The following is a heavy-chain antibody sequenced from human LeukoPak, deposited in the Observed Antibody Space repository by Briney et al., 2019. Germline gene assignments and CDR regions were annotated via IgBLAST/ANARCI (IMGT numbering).Heavy chain of an antibody. V-gene: IGHV1-69*13. CDR2: IIPMIGTP. D-gene: IGHD2-2*01. J-gene: IGHJ6*03. CDR1: GGTFSSYA. Sequence: SVKVSCKASGGTFSSYAISWVRQAPGQGLEWMGGIIPMIGTPDYAQKFQGRVTITADESTSTAYMELSSLRSEDTAVYYCASHCSSTSCYADYYYMDVWGKGTTVTVSS. CDR3: ASHCSSTSCYADYYYMDV.